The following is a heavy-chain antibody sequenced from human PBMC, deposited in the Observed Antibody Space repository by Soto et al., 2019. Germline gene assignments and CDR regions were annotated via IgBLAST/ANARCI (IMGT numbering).Heavy chain of an antibody. D-gene: IGHD3-9*01. CDR3: ARDLRYFDYGMDV. CDR1: GGSISSSNW. CDR2: IYHSGST. Sequence: SETLSLTCAVSGGSISSSNWWSWVRQPPGKGLEWIGEIYHSGSTNYNPSLKSRVTISVDKSKSQFSLKLSSVTAADTAVYYCARDLRYFDYGMDVWGQGTTVTVSS. J-gene: IGHJ6*02. V-gene: IGHV4-4*02.